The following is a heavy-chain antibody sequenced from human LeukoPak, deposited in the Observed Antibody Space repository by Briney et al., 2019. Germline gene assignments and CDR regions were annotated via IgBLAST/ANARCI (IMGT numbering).Heavy chain of an antibody. CDR2: IQQHGSET. J-gene: IGHJ4*02. V-gene: IGHV3-7*01. CDR1: GFTFSNYW. D-gene: IGHD2-2*02. Sequence: GGSLRLSCEGSGFTFSNYWMSWVRQAPGKGLEWVANIQQHGSETYYGDSVKGRFTISRDNAKNSLYLQMNSLRAEDTAVYYCAKPLGYCSSTSCHIYDYWGQGTLVTVSS. CDR3: AKPLGYCSSTSCHIYDY.